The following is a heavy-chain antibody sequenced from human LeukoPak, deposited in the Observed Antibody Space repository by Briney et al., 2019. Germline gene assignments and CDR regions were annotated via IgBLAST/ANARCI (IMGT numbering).Heavy chain of an antibody. V-gene: IGHV4-39*01. CDR1: GGSISSSSYY. Sequence: SETLSLTCTVSGGSISSSSYYWGWIRQPPGKGLEWIGSIYYSGSTYYNPSLKSRVTISVDTSKNQFSLKLSSVTAADTAVYYCASGWFGEPFDYWGQGTLVTVSS. CDR2: IYYSGST. D-gene: IGHD3-10*01. CDR3: ASGWFGEPFDY. J-gene: IGHJ4*02.